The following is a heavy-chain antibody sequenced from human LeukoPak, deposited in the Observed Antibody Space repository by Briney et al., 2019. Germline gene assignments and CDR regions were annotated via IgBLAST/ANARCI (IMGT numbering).Heavy chain of an antibody. Sequence: GGSLRLSCAASGFTFSSYGMHWVRQAPGKGLEWVAVIWYDGSNKYYADSVKGRFTISRDNSKNTLYLQMNSLRAEDTAVYYCARASFGDMAVAGTDYWGQGTLVTVSS. V-gene: IGHV3-33*01. CDR2: IWYDGSNK. CDR3: ARASFGDMAVAGTDY. J-gene: IGHJ4*02. D-gene: IGHD6-19*01. CDR1: GFTFSSYG.